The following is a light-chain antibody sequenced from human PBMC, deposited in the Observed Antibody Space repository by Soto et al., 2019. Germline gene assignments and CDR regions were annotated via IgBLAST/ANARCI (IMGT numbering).Light chain of an antibody. Sequence: QSALTQPASVSGSPGQSITFSCTGTSSDVGGYNYVSWYQQHPGKAPKLMIYDVSNRPSGVSNRFSGSKSGNTASLTISGLQAEVEAAYYCSSYTSSSTLVFGRGTKLTVL. CDR2: DVS. V-gene: IGLV2-14*01. CDR1: SSDVGGYNY. J-gene: IGLJ3*02. CDR3: SSYTSSSTLV.